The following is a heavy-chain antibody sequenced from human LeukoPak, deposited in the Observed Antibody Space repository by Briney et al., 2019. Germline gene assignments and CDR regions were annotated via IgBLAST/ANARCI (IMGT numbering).Heavy chain of an antibody. CDR1: GGTFSSYA. CDR3: ARDRGCSSTSCYGPPYYYYYMDV. V-gene: IGHV1-69*05. CDR2: IIPIFGTA. Sequence: GASVKVSCKASGGTFSSYAISWVRQAPGQGLEWMGGIIPIFGTANYAQKFQGRVTITTDESTSTAYMELSSLRSEDTAVYYCARDRGCSSTSCYGPPYYYYYMDVWGKGTTVTVSS. J-gene: IGHJ6*03. D-gene: IGHD2-2*01.